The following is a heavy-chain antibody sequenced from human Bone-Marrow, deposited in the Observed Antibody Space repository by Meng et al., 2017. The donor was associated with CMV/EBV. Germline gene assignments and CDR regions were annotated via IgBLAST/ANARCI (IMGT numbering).Heavy chain of an antibody. CDR2: INPDSGDT. D-gene: IGHD2-2*01. Sequence: ASVKVSCKASGYTFTGYYIHWVRQAPGQGLEWMGWINPDSGDTNYAQKFQGRVTMTRDTSISTAYMELSRLRSDDTAVYYCARDRPVVPAAPVTWYFDLWGRGTLVTVSS. J-gene: IGHJ2*01. CDR1: GYTFTGYY. CDR3: ARDRPVVPAAPVTWYFDL. V-gene: IGHV1-2*02.